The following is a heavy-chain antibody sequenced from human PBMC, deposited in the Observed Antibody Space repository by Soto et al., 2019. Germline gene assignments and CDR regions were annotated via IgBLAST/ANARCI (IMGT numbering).Heavy chain of an antibody. J-gene: IGHJ4*02. CDR1: GFTFSDYY. V-gene: IGHV3-11*01. D-gene: IGHD6-19*01. CDR2: ISSRGSTT. Sequence: GGSLRLSCAASGFTFSDYYISWVRQAPGEGLEWVSDISSRGSTTYYADSVKGRFTISRDNAKNSPYQQMNSLRAEDTAVYYCARDRIAVTSTAPFDYWGQGTLVTISS. CDR3: ARDRIAVTSTAPFDY.